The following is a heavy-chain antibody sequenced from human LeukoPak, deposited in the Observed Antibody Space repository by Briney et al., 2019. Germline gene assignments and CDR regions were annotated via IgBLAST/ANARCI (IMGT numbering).Heavy chain of an antibody. Sequence: PGGSLRLSCAASGFTFSTYTMNWVRQAPGKGLEWVSSISSSTSYIYHADSVKGRFTISRDNSKNTLYLQMNSLRAEDTAVYYCATTGYSSRNYWGQGTLVTVSS. CDR1: GFTFSTYT. CDR3: ATTGYSSRNY. CDR2: ISSSTSYI. J-gene: IGHJ4*02. V-gene: IGHV3-21*04. D-gene: IGHD6-13*01.